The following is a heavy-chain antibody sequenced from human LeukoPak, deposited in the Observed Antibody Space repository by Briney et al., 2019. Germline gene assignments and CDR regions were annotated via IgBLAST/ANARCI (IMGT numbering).Heavy chain of an antibody. D-gene: IGHD1-26*01. CDR3: VRGRGAI. V-gene: IGHV3-7*05. CDR1: GFAFNMYS. CDR2: IKQDGSEK. J-gene: IGHJ3*02. Sequence: GGSLRLSCVASGFAFNMYSMSWVRQAPGEGLEWVANIKQDGSEKYFLDSVKGRFTISRDNARKSLNLQMNSLRAEGTALYYCVRGRGAIWGQGTMVTVSS.